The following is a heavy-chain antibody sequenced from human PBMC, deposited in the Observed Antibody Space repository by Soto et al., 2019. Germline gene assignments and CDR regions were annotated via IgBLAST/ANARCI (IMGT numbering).Heavy chain of an antibody. CDR2: INPNSVGT. Sequence: ASVKVSCKASGYTFTGHYMHWVRQAPGQGLEWMGRINPNSVGTNYAQKFQGRVTMTRDTSIGTAYMELSRLRSDDTAVYYCAREPMVRAAHGFDIWGQGTMVTVSS. CDR3: AREPMVRAAHGFDI. D-gene: IGHD3-10*01. J-gene: IGHJ3*02. V-gene: IGHV1-2*02. CDR1: GYTFTGHY.